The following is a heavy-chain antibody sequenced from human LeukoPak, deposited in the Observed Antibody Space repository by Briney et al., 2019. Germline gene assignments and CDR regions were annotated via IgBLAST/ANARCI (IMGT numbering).Heavy chain of an antibody. V-gene: IGHV3-23*01. D-gene: IGHD6-19*01. CDR3: AKSSRYGTGWYGRIDY. CDR1: GFTFSSHA. J-gene: IGHJ4*02. CDR2: ISDRGDNK. Sequence: GSLLLSCAASGFTFSSHAMSWVRQAPGKGLGWVSAISDRGDNKQYTDSVKGRLTISRDNSKNTLYLQMNSLRADDTAVYYCAKSSRYGTGWYGRIDYWGQGTLVTVS.